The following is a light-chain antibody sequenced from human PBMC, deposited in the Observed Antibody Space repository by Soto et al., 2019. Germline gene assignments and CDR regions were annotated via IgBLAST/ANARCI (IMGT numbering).Light chain of an antibody. CDR3: QQTRSFPLT. J-gene: IGKJ4*01. CDR2: SAS. V-gene: IGKV1-12*01. Sequence: DIHVSQSPSSVSASVGDRVTITCRASQAITSWLAWYQQKPGRAPKRLIYSASSLQSGAPARFTGSGSGTDFTLTITSLQPDDAAVYYCQQTRSFPLTFGGGTNVDIK. CDR1: QAITSW.